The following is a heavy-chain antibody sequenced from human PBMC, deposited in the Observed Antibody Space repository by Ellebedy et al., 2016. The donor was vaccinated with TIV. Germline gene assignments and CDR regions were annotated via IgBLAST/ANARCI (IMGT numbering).Heavy chain of an antibody. D-gene: IGHD2-2*01. CDR3: ARPSYQLLSYYFDS. CDR1: GFTVSRNY. Sequence: GESLKISCAASGFTVSRNYMSWVRQAPGKGLEWVAVIWFDGSKEFYADSVKGRFTISRDDSKNEVFLQMSSLRAEDTAVYYCARPSYQLLSYYFDSWGQGTLVTVSS. V-gene: IGHV3-33*07. J-gene: IGHJ4*02. CDR2: IWFDGSKE.